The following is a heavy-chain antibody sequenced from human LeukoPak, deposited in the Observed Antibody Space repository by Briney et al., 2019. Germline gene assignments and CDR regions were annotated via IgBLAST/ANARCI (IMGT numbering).Heavy chain of an antibody. J-gene: IGHJ4*02. CDR3: ARYGSGTYRQFDY. CDR1: GGSISTYY. V-gene: IGHV4-59*01. D-gene: IGHD3-10*01. CDR2: IYYTGST. Sequence: PSETLSLTCTVSGGSISTYYWSWIRQPPGKGLEWIGYIYYTGSTNYNPSLKRRVTISVDTSRNHFSLKLSSVTAADTAVYYCARYGSGTYRQFDYWGQGTLVTVSS.